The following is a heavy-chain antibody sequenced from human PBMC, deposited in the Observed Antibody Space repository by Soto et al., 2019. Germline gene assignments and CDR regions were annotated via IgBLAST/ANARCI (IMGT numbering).Heavy chain of an antibody. CDR1: VYSFTSYW. CDR2: IDPSDSYT. Sequence: RGESLKISCKGSVYSFTSYWISWVRQMPGKGLEWMGRIDPSDSYTNYSPSFQGHVTISADKSISTAYLQWSSLKASDTAMYYCATRRIRGNPEVVGMDVWGQGTTVTVSS. D-gene: IGHD2-21*01. CDR3: ATRRIRGNPEVVGMDV. V-gene: IGHV5-10-1*01. J-gene: IGHJ6*02.